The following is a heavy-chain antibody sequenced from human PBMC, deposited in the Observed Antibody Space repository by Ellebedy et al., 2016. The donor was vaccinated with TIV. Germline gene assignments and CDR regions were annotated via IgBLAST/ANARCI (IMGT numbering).Heavy chain of an antibody. D-gene: IGHD2-2*01. CDR3: ARGRGGSTGSDYFDY. J-gene: IGHJ4*02. V-gene: IGHV3-23*01. CDR1: GFTFSSYA. Sequence: PGGSLRLSCVVSGFTFSSYAMSWVRQAPGKGLEWVSSLSASGGSTYYADSVKGRFTISRDNSKNTLYLQMNSLRGEDTAVYYCARGRGGSTGSDYFDYWGQGTLVTVSS. CDR2: LSASGGST.